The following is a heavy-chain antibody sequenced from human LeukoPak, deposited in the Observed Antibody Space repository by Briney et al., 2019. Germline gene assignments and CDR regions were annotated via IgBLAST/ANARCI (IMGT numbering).Heavy chain of an antibody. D-gene: IGHD2/OR15-2a*01. CDR2: IDTAGDT. Sequence: GGSLRLSCAASGFTFSSYDTHWVRQATGKGLEWVSAIDTAGDTYYPGSVEGRFTISREDAKNSLYLQMNSLRAEDTAVYYCARHESNMYYYGMDVWGQGTTVTVSS. CDR1: GFTFSSYD. J-gene: IGHJ6*02. CDR3: ARHESNMYYYGMDV. V-gene: IGHV3-13*01.